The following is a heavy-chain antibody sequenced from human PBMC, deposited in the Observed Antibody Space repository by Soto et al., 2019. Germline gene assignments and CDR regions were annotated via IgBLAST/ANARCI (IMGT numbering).Heavy chain of an antibody. CDR3: ARLQSYDFWSGYYSYYYYGMDV. CDR2: IYPGDSDT. J-gene: IGHJ6*02. Sequence: PGESLKISCKASGYSFTSYWIGWVRQMPGKGLEWMGIIYPGDSDTRYSPSFQGQVTISADKSISTAYLQWSSLKASDTAMYYCARLQSYDFWSGYYSYYYYGMDVWGQGTTVTVSS. CDR1: GYSFTSYW. D-gene: IGHD3-3*01. V-gene: IGHV5-51*01.